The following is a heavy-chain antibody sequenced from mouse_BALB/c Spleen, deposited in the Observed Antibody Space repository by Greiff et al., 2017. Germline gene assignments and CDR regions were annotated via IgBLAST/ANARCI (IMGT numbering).Heavy chain of an antibody. J-gene: IGHJ4*01. D-gene: IGHD1-1*01. CDR3: TRDRYYGSSYAMDY. CDR1: GFTFSSYG. Sequence: EVKLVESGGDLVKPGGSLKLSCAASGFTFSSYGMSWVRQTPDKRLEWVATISSGGSYTYYPDSVKGRFTISRDNAKNTLYLQMSSLKSEDTAMYYCTRDRYYGSSYAMDYWGQGTSVTVSS. V-gene: IGHV5-6*01. CDR2: ISSGGSYT.